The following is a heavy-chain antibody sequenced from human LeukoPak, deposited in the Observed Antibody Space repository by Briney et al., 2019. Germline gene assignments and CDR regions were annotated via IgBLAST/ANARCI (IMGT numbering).Heavy chain of an antibody. J-gene: IGHJ4*02. D-gene: IGHD3-10*01. CDR3: TKRSRGYYDY. CDR1: GFTVSSYN. Sequence: GGSLTLSCAASGFTVSSYNMSWVRQVPGKGLEWVSVVYSGSGGTNYAAFMRGRFTISRDDSKNMVYIQSTNPGLEDAADYCFTKRSRGYYDYWGQGTLVTVSS. CDR2: VYSGSGGT. V-gene: IGHV3-66*02.